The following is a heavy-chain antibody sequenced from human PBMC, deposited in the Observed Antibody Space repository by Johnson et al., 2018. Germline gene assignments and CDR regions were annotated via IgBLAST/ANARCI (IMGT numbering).Heavy chain of an antibody. J-gene: IGHJ6*02. CDR2: IWYYGSNK. V-gene: IGHV3-33*01. D-gene: IGHD1-14*01. CDR1: GFSFSTHG. Sequence: QVQLVESGGGVVQPGRTLRLSCAASGFSFSTHGMHWVRQAPGKGLEWVAVIWYYGSNKYYADSVKGRFTISRDNSKNTLYLQMNSLRVEDTALYYCARDMSPRNGPYYYALDVWGQGTTVTVSS. CDR3: ARDMSPRNGPYYYALDV.